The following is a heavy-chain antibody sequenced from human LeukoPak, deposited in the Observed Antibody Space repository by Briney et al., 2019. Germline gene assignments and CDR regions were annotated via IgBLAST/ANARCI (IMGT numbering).Heavy chain of an antibody. J-gene: IGHJ3*02. D-gene: IGHD3-3*01. Sequence: SVKVSCKASGGTFSSYAISWVRQAPGQGLEWMGGIIPIFGTANYAQKFQGRVTITTDESTSTAYMELSSLRSEDTAVYYCARGGGYDFSDAFDIWGQGTMVTVSS. CDR1: GGTFSSYA. CDR2: IIPIFGTA. CDR3: ARGGGYDFSDAFDI. V-gene: IGHV1-69*05.